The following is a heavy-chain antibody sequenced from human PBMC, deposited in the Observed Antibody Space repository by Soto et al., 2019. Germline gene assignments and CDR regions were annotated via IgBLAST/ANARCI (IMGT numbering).Heavy chain of an antibody. CDR3: ARVEHRGYFSVLTDF. V-gene: IGHV4-31*03. CDR1: RLSNTCGRQY. J-gene: IGHJ4*02. D-gene: IGHD3-10*02. CDR2: IYDSGNM. Sequence: SETRSLTCTGSRLSNTCGRQYSGGLRHYPWQGLKWIGEIYDSGNMYFYNTTLKSRVTISPDTSTNQFSLRMCSLTAADTAVYYCARVEHRGYFSVLTDFWGQGILVTVSS.